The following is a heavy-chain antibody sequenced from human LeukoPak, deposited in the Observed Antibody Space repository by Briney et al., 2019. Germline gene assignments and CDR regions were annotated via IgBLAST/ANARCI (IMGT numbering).Heavy chain of an antibody. J-gene: IGHJ3*02. CDR2: INPSGGST. D-gene: IGHD3-22*01. CDR3: ARDVWTRYYYDSKRYAFDI. V-gene: IGHV1-46*01. CDR1: GYTFTSYY. Sequence: ASVKVSCKASGYTFTSYYMHWVRQAPGQGLEWMGIINPSGGSTSYAQKFQGRVTMTRDMSTSTVYMELSSLRSEDTAVYYCARDVWTRYYYDSKRYAFDIWGQGTMVTVSS.